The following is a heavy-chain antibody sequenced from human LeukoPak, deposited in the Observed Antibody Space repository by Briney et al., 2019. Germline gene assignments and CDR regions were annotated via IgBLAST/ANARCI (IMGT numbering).Heavy chain of an antibody. CDR3: ARDPYYGDYVV. V-gene: IGHV3-21*01. D-gene: IGHD4-17*01. CDR1: GFTFSFYS. J-gene: IGHJ4*02. Sequence: GGSLRLSCAASGFTFSFYSMNWVRQAPGKGLEWVSSMSVSSGLIYYADSVKGRFTISRDNAKNSLYLQMNSLRAEDTAVYYCARDPYYGDYVVWGQGTLVTVSS. CDR2: MSVSSGLI.